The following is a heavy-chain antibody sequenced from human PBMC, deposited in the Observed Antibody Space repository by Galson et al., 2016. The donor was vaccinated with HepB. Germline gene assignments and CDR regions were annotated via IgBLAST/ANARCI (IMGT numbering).Heavy chain of an antibody. V-gene: IGHV1-3*01. J-gene: IGHJ4*02. D-gene: IGHD6-19*01. CDR1: GYTFTRYT. Sequence: SVKVSCKASGYTFTRYTMHRVRQAPGQRLEWMGWINAGNGNTKYSQKFQGRVTISRGTSASTGYMELSSLRSEDSAVYYCARTLSSGWFVYFDYWGQGTLVTVSS. CDR3: ARTLSSGWFVYFDY. CDR2: INAGNGNT.